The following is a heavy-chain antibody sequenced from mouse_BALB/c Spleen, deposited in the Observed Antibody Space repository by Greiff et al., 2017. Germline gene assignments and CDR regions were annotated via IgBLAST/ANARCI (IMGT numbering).Heavy chain of an antibody. CDR1: GFTFSDFY. CDR3: ARDHWGAWFAY. J-gene: IGHJ3*01. V-gene: IGHV7-1*02. D-gene: IGHD4-1*01. Sequence: EVNVVESGGGLVQPGGSLRLSCATSGFTFSDFYMEWVRQPPGKRLEWIAASRNKANDYTTEYSASVKGRFIVSRDTSQSILYLQMNALRAEDTAIYYCARDHWGAWFAYWGQGTLVTVSA. CDR2: SRNKANDYTT.